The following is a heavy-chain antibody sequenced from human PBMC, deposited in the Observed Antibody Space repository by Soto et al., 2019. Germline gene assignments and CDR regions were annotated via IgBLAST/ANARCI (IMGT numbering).Heavy chain of an antibody. J-gene: IGHJ4*02. CDR1: GGSVSSGSYY. CDR3: AGYSYGNFDY. Sequence: SETLSLTCTVSGGSVSSGSYYWSWIRQPPGKRLEWLGYIYYRGSTNYNPSLKSRVTISVDTSKKQFFLKLSSVTAADKAVYYCAGYSYGNFDYWGQGTLVTVSS. V-gene: IGHV4-61*01. D-gene: IGHD5-18*01. CDR2: IYYRGST.